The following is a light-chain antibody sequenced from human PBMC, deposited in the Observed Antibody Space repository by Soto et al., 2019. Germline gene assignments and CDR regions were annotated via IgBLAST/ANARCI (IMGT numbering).Light chain of an antibody. J-gene: IGKJ1*01. CDR2: KAS. CDR3: QQYSSYWT. V-gene: IGKV1-5*03. CDR1: QSISSW. Sequence: DIQMTQSPSTLSASVGDRVTITCRASQSISSWLAWYQQKPGKAPKLLIYKASSLESGVPSGFSGSGSGTEFTLTISSLQPDDFATYYCQQYSSYWTFGQGTKVEI.